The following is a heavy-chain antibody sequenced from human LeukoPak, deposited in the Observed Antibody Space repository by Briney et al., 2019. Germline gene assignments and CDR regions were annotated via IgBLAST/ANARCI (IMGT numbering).Heavy chain of an antibody. CDR1: GFTFNNYA. V-gene: IGHV3-23*01. Sequence: PGGSLRLSCAASGFTFNNYAMSWVRQAPGKGLEWVSGISAGGGTTKYGDSVKGRFTISRDNSKSTLYVQMNNLRAEDTAIYYCAKFFLGPCNAGSCYDDFDYWGQGTLVTVSS. CDR2: ISAGGGTT. D-gene: IGHD2-15*01. CDR3: AKFFLGPCNAGSCYDDFDY. J-gene: IGHJ4*02.